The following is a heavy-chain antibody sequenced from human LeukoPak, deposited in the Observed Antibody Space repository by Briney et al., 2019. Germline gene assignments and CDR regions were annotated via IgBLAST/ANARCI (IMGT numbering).Heavy chain of an antibody. D-gene: IGHD6-19*01. CDR2: INTDGSST. J-gene: IGHJ4*02. CDR1: GFTFSSYW. Sequence: GGSLRLSCAVSGFTFSSYWMHWVRQAPGKGLMWVSDINTDGSSTSYADSVKGRFTISRDNAKNTLFLQMNSLRAEDTAVYYCARVYGSGWSHFDYWGQGTLVTVSS. V-gene: IGHV3-74*01. CDR3: ARVYGSGWSHFDY.